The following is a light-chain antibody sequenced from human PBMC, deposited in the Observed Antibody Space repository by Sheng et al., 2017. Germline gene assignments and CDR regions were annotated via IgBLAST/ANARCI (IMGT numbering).Light chain of an antibody. J-gene: IGKJ1*01. V-gene: IGKV3-11*01. Sequence: IVLTQSPGTLSLSPGERATLSCRASQTMPSSHLAWYQQKPGQAPRLLIYDASNRATGIPARFSGSGSGTEFTLTISSLQPEDFATYFCLQHNTDPPTFGQGTTVDIK. CDR3: LQHNTDPPT. CDR1: QTMPSSH. CDR2: DAS.